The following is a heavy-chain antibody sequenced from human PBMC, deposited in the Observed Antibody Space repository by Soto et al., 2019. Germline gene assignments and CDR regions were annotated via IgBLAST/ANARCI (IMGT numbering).Heavy chain of an antibody. J-gene: IGHJ3*02. CDR3: ARDGYRGYDDVWAFDAFDI. V-gene: IGHV3-7*01. D-gene: IGHD5-12*01. CDR1: GFTFSSYW. CDR2: IKQDGSEK. Sequence: ESGGGLVQPGGSLRLSCAASGFTFSSYWMSWVRQAPGKGLEWVDNIKQDGSEKYYVDSVKGRFTISRDNAKNSLYLQMNSLRAEYTAVYYCARDGYRGYDDVWAFDAFDIWGKGTIVTISS.